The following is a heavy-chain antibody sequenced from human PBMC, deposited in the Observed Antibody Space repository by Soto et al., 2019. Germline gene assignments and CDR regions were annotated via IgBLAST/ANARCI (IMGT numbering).Heavy chain of an antibody. CDR2: ISGSGGST. D-gene: IGHD6-19*01. CDR3: AKRGRGAVAFDY. CDR1: GFTFSSYA. Sequence: EVQLLESGGGLVQPGGSLRLSCAASGFTFSSYAMSWVRQAPGKGLDWVSNISGSGGSTYYADSVKGRFTISRGNSKNTLHLQMNSLRVEDTAVYYCAKRGRGAVAFDYWGQGTLVTVSS. V-gene: IGHV3-23*01. J-gene: IGHJ4*02.